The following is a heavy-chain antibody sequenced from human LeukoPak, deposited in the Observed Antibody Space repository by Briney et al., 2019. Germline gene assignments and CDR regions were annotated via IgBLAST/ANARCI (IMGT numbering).Heavy chain of an antibody. CDR1: GGSLSSYY. Sequence: SETLSLTCTVSGGSLSSYYWSWIGQPAGKGVEWIGRIYTSGSTNYNPSLKSRVTISVDTSKNQFSLKLSSVTAADTAVYFCASKRSGYYSGFFDYWGQGTLVTVSS. D-gene: IGHD3-22*01. J-gene: IGHJ4*02. CDR3: ASKRSGYYSGFFDY. V-gene: IGHV4-4*07. CDR2: IYTSGST.